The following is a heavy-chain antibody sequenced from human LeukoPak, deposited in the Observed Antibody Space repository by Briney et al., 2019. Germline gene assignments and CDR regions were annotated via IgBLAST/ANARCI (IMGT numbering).Heavy chain of an antibody. Sequence: PGGSLRPSCAASGFTFSSYAVHWVRQAPGKGLEWVAVISYDGSNKYYADSVKGRFTISRDNSKNTLYLQMNSLRAEDTAVYYCARDSWYYDFWSYFDYWGQGTLVTVSS. J-gene: IGHJ4*02. CDR1: GFTFSSYA. CDR2: ISYDGSNK. D-gene: IGHD3-3*01. V-gene: IGHV3-30*04. CDR3: ARDSWYYDFWSYFDY.